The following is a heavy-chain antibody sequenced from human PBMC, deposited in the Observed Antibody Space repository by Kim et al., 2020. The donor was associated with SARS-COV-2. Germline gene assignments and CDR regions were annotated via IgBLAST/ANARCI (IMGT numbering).Heavy chain of an antibody. V-gene: IGHV3-7*03. CDR1: GFTFSSYW. CDR2: IKQDGSEK. Sequence: GGSLRLSCAASGFTFSSYWMSWVRQAPGKGLEWVANIKQDGSEKYYVDSVKGRFTISRDNAKNSLYLQMNSLRAEDTAVYYCARDSSGWYENPIFDYWGQGTLGTVS. D-gene: IGHD6-19*01. J-gene: IGHJ4*02. CDR3: ARDSSGWYENPIFDY.